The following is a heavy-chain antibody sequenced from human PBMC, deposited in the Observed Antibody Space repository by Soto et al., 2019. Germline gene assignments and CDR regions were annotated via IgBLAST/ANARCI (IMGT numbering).Heavy chain of an antibody. CDR1: GGTFSSYT. CDR2: IIPILGIA. J-gene: IGHJ3*02. CDR3: AKDRLMSSGWEDAFDI. Sequence: SVKVSCKASGGTFSSYTISWVRQAPGQGLEWMGRIIPILGIANYAQKFQGRVTITADKSTSTAYMELSSLRSEDTAVYYCAKDRLMSSGWEDAFDIWGQGTMVTVSS. D-gene: IGHD6-19*01. V-gene: IGHV1-69*04.